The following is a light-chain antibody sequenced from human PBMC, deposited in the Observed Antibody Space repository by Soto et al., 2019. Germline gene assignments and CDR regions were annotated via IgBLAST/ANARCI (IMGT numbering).Light chain of an antibody. J-gene: IGLJ1*01. Sequence: QSALTQPASVSGSPGQSITISCTGTSSDVGGYNYVSWYQQHPGKAPKLMIYDVSNRPSGVSNRFSGSKSGKTASLTISGLQAEDEDDYYCSSYTSSSTLEVFGTGTKLTVL. CDR1: SSDVGGYNY. V-gene: IGLV2-14*01. CDR2: DVS. CDR3: SSYTSSSTLEV.